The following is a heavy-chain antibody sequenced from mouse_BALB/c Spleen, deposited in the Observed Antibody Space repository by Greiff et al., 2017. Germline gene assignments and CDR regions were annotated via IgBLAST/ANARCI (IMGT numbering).Heavy chain of an antibody. Sequence: EVMLVESGGGLVQPGGSRKLSCAASGFTFSSFGMHWVRQAPEKGLEWVAYISSGSSTIYYADTVKGRFTISRDNPKNTLFLQMTSLRSEDTAMYYCARGSPDYYARGMDYWGQGTSVTVSS. CDR1: GFTFSSFG. CDR3: ARGSPDYYARGMDY. J-gene: IGHJ4*01. CDR2: ISSGSSTI. D-gene: IGHD1-1*01. V-gene: IGHV5-17*02.